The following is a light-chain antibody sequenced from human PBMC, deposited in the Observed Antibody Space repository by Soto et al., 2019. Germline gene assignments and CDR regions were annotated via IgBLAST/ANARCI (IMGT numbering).Light chain of an antibody. J-gene: IGKJ1*01. V-gene: IGKV1-5*03. CDR2: KAS. CDR1: QSISSW. CDR3: QQYKSYSSWT. Sequence: DIQMPQSPSTLSASVGARFTITCRASQSISSWLAWYQQKPGKAPKLLIYKASSLESGVPSRFSGSVSGTEFTLTISSLQPDDFATYYCQQYKSYSSWTVGQGTKVDIK.